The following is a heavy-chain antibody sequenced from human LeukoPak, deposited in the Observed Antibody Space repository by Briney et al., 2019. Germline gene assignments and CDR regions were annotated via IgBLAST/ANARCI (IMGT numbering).Heavy chain of an antibody. J-gene: IGHJ5*02. V-gene: IGHV1-69*05. CDR1: GGTFSSYA. CDR2: IIPIFGTA. Sequence: SVKVSCKASGGTFSSYAISWVRQAPGQGLEWMGGIIPIFGTANYAQKFQGRVTITTDESTSTAYMELSSLRSEDTAVYYCAFRAYSSSGWFDPWGQGTLVTVSS. D-gene: IGHD6-6*01. CDR3: AFRAYSSSGWFDP.